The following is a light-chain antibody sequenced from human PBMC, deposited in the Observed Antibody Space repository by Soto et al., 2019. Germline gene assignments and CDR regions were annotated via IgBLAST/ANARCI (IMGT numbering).Light chain of an antibody. CDR3: QQYSSFPLA. Sequence: DIQMTQSPSTLSASVGDRVTITCRASQTIGSWLAWYKQKPWKAPELLIYDASTLEGRVPSRFSGSGTGTEFSLTITRTQPDAFATFYCQQYSSFPLAIGQGNNVVIK. CDR2: DAS. J-gene: IGKJ1*01. CDR1: QTIGSW. V-gene: IGKV1-5*01.